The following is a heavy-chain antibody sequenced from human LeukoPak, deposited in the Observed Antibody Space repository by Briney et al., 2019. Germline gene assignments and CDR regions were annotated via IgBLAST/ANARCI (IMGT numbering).Heavy chain of an antibody. CDR1: GFTFSSYA. V-gene: IGHV3-30-3*01. Sequence: GGSLRPSCAASGFTFSSYAMHWVRQAPGKGLEWVAVISYDGSNKYYADSVKGRFTISRDNSKNTLYLQMNSLRAEDTAVYYCAREGIQLWCLDYWGQGTLVTVSS. D-gene: IGHD5-18*01. J-gene: IGHJ4*02. CDR2: ISYDGSNK. CDR3: AREGIQLWCLDY.